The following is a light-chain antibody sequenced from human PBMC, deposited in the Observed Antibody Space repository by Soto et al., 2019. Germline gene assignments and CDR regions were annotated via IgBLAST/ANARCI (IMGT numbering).Light chain of an antibody. Sequence: DIQMTQSPSSLSASVGDRVTITCRASQSISSYLIWYQHKPGEAPKLLIYGASSLYSGVPSRFSGSGSGTEFTLTINSLQPDDFATYYCQQSYSNPLSVGGGTKVESK. CDR3: QQSYSNPLS. J-gene: IGKJ4*01. CDR2: GAS. CDR1: QSISSY. V-gene: IGKV1-39*01.